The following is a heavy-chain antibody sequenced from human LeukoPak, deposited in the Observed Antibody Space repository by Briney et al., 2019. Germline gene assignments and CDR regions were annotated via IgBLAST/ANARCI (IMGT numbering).Heavy chain of an antibody. J-gene: IGHJ6*02. CDR2: IWYDGSNK. V-gene: IGHV3-33*08. D-gene: IGHD3-3*01. CDR3: ARDPLSPTTPFLEWLPSVHYGMDV. CDR1: GFAFSTYA. Sequence: GGSLRLSCAASGFAFSTYAMHWVRQAPGKGLEWVAVIWYDGSNKYYADSVKGRFTISRDNSKNTLYLQMNSLRAEDTAVYYCARDPLSPTTPFLEWLPSVHYGMDVWGQGTTVTVSS.